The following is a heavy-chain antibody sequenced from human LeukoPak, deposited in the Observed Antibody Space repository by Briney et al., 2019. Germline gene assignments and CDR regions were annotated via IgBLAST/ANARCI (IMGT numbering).Heavy chain of an antibody. V-gene: IGHV3-30*04. CDR1: GFTFANYV. CDR2: TSPDEGLK. Sequence: AGRSLRLSCAASGFTFANYVTHWVRQAPGKGLEWVAVTSPDEGLKFYGDSVKGRFTISRDNAKKSLYLQMNRLRAEDTALYYCVYGGSYYVAWGQGTLVTVSS. D-gene: IGHD1-26*01. J-gene: IGHJ5*02. CDR3: VYGGSYYVA.